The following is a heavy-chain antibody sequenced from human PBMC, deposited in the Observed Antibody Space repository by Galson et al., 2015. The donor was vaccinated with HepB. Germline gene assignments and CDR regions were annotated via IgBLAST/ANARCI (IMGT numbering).Heavy chain of an antibody. CDR2: IYPGDSET. CDR3: ARLGHEGYHYYGMDV. CDR1: GYSFRNYW. J-gene: IGHJ6*02. V-gene: IGHV5-51*01. D-gene: IGHD2-2*01. Sequence: QYGAEVKKPGESLKISCKASGYSFRNYWIGWVRQMPGKGLQCMGIIYPGDSETRYSPSFQGQVTISADKSINTAYLQWRSLKASDTAMYYCARLGHEGYHYYGMDVWGQGTTVTVSS.